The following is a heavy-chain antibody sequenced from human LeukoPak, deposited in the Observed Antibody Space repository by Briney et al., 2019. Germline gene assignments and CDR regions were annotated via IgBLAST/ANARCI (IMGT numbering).Heavy chain of an antibody. CDR2: INPSGGST. CDR1: GYTFTSYY. Sequence: ASVKVSCKASGYTFTSYYMHWVRQAPGQGLEWMGIINPSGGSTSYAQKFQGRVTMTRDTPTSTVYMELSSLRSEDTAVYYCARSDAARDPFDYWGQGTLVTVSS. V-gene: IGHV1-46*01. CDR3: ARSDAARDPFDY. D-gene: IGHD6-6*01. J-gene: IGHJ4*02.